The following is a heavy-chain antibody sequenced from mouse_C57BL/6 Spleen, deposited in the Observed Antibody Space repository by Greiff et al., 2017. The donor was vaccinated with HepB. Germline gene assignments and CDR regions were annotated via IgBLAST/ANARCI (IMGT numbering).Heavy chain of an antibody. Sequence: EVHLVESGGGLVKPGGSLKLSCAASGFTFSSYAMSWVRQTPEKRLEWVATISDGGSYTYYPDNVKGRFTISRDNAKNNLYLQMSHLKSEDTAMYYCARDSSGYPFDYWGQGTTLTVSS. CDR1: GFTFSSYA. J-gene: IGHJ2*01. V-gene: IGHV5-4*01. CDR3: ARDSSGYPFDY. CDR2: ISDGGSYT. D-gene: IGHD3-2*02.